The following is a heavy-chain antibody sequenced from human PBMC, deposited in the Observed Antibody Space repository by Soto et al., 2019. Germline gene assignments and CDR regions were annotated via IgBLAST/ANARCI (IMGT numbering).Heavy chain of an antibody. Sequence: ASVKVSCKASGYTFTGFYISWVRQAPGQGLERMGWINSYSGDANYAPRFQGRVTMTRDTSNTTAYMDLRRLGSDDTAIYYCVRTPPISTRVYFDYWGQGTPVTVSS. V-gene: IGHV1-2*02. D-gene: IGHD6-6*01. J-gene: IGHJ4*02. CDR1: GYTFTGFY. CDR3: VRTPPISTRVYFDY. CDR2: INSYSGDA.